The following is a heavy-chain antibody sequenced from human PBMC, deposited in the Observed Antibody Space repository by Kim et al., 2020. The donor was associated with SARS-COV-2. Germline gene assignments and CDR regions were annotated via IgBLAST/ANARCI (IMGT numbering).Heavy chain of an antibody. CDR3: AKSDWAANYYDSSGYHY. V-gene: IGHV3-23*01. Sequence: VKARLTIARDNSKNTLYLQMNSLRAEDTAVYYCAKSDWAANYYDSSGYHYWGQGTLVTVSS. J-gene: IGHJ4*02. D-gene: IGHD3-22*01.